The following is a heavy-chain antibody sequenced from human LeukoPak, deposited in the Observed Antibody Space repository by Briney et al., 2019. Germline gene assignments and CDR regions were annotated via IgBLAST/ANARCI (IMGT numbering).Heavy chain of an antibody. J-gene: IGHJ4*02. CDR2: IRKDGSEK. D-gene: IGHD6-6*01. CDR3: ARGQYSSQDYYFDS. V-gene: IGHV3-7*01. CDR1: GFTFSTYW. Sequence: GGSLRLSCVASGFTFSTYWMSWVRQTPGKGLEWVANIRKDGSEKYYVDSVKGRFTISRDNAKTSLYLQMNGLTAEDTAVYYCARGQYSSQDYYFDSWGQGTLVIVSS.